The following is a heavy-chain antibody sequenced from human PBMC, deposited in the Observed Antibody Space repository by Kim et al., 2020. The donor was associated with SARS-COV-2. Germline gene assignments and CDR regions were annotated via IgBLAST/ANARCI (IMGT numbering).Heavy chain of an antibody. D-gene: IGHD3-16*02. J-gene: IGHJ4*02. CDR3: ASHLKRVYDYVWGSYHSTDY. V-gene: IGHV1-2*06. Sequence: ASVKVSCKASGYTFTGYYMHWVRQAPGQGLEWMGRINPNSGGTNYAQKFQGRVTMTRDTSISTAYMELSRLRSDDTAVYYCASHLKRVYDYVWGSYHSTDYWGQGTLVTVSS. CDR1: GYTFTGYY. CDR2: INPNSGGT.